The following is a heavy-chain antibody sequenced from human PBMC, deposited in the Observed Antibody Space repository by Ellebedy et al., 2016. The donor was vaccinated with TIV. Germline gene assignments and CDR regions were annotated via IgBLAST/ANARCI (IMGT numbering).Heavy chain of an antibody. CDR3: AREDAIEI. V-gene: IGHV1-8*01. J-gene: IGHJ3*02. Sequence: AASVKVSCKASGYTFSKYNIIWVRHSTGQGLQWMGWVNPNSGDTDYAQKFRDRVTMTRDTSTNTAYLELSSLRSEDTAVYYCAREDAIEIWGQGTMVTVSS. CDR1: GYTFSKYN. CDR2: VNPNSGDT.